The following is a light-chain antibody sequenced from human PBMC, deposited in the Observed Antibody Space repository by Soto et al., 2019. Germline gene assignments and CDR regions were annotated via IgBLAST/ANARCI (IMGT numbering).Light chain of an antibody. V-gene: IGLV1-47*01. Sequence: QSVLTQPPSASGNPGQRLTISCSGSTSNILRNYVYWYRHFPGTAPRLLISMNDQRPSGVPDRFSGSKSGTSASLAISGLRSEDEADYYCASWDDSLSGYVFGTGTKLTVL. J-gene: IGLJ1*01. CDR3: ASWDDSLSGYV. CDR1: TSNILRNY. CDR2: MND.